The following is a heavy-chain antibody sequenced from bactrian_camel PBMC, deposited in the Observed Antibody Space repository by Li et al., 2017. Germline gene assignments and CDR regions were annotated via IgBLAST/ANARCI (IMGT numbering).Heavy chain of an antibody. D-gene: IGHD2*01. J-gene: IGHJ6*01. CDR1: GSTVT. V-gene: IGHV3S31*01. CDR3: AARGPYCYTKLYVRDFTY. Sequence: VQLVESGGGAVQNGGSLRLSCAASGSTVTMAWFRRAPGKEREGVAAIVLRGGHTYPNAGSTYAADAVKGRFIISQDSARNTVYLQMNSLKPEDTAMYYCAARGPYCYTKLYVRDFTYWGQGTQVTVS. CDR2: IVLRGGHTYPNAGST.